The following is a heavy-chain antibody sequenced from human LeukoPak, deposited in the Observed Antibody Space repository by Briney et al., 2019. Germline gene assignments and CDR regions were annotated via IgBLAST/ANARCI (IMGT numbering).Heavy chain of an antibody. CDR3: AKVDTVFRGGPDY. CDR2: IGAGGVNT. J-gene: IGHJ4*02. D-gene: IGHD3-10*01. CDR1: GFTFSNFV. Sequence: QTGGSLRLSCAASGFTFSNFVMNWVRQAPGKGLQWVSTIGAGGVNTFYADSVKGRFTIPRDDSQNTLYLQLNSLRAEDTAFYYCAKVDTVFRGGPDYWGQGTLVTVSS. V-gene: IGHV3-23*01.